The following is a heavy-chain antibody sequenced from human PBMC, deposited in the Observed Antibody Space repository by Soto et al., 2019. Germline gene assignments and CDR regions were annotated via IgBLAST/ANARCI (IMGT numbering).Heavy chain of an antibody. J-gene: IGHJ4*02. V-gene: IGHV3-30*18. CDR3: AKDRSSTWSFDY. CDR2: ISDDGSNK. Sequence: PGGSLGLSCAASGFTFSSYGMHWVRQAPGKGLEWVAVISDDGSNKYYADSVKGRFTISRDDSKNTLYLQMNSLRAEDTSVYYCAKDRSSTWSFDYWGQGTLVTVSS. D-gene: IGHD6-13*01. CDR1: GFTFSSYG.